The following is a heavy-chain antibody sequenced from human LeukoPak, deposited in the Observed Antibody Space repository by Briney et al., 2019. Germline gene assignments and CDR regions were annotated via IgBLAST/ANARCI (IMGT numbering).Heavy chain of an antibody. CDR2: IYYSGST. D-gene: IGHD3-22*01. Sequence: SETLSLFYTVSGGSINSYYSSWIRQPPGQGLEWIGYIYYSGSTNYNPSLKSRVTISVDTSKNQFSLKLSYVTAADTAVYYCARRRDSSGYVDYWGQGTLVTVSS. CDR3: ARRRDSSGYVDY. J-gene: IGHJ4*02. V-gene: IGHV4-59*08. CDR1: GGSINSYY.